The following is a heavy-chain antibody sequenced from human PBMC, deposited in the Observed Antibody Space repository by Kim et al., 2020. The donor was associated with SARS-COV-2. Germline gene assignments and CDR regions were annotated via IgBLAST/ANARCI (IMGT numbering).Heavy chain of an antibody. J-gene: IGHJ3*02. CDR1: GFTFSSYG. Sequence: GGSLRLSCAASGFTFSSYGMHWVRQAPGKGLEWVAVIWYDGSNKYYADSVKGRFTISRDNSKSTLYLQMNSLRAEDTAVYYCARPILEWSQDAFDIWGQG. CDR3: ARPILEWSQDAFDI. CDR2: IWYDGSNK. D-gene: IGHD3-3*01. V-gene: IGHV3-33*01.